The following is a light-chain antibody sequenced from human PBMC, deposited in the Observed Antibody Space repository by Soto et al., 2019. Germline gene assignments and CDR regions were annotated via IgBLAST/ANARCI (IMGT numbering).Light chain of an antibody. CDR2: AAS. CDR1: QSISSY. CDR3: LQDYHYPWT. Sequence: DIQMTQSPSSLSASVGDRVTITFRASQSISSYLNWYQQKPGKAPKLLIYAASSLQSGVPSRFSGSGSGTDFTLTISSLQPEDFATYYCLQDYHYPWTFGQGTKVDIK. V-gene: IGKV1-39*01. J-gene: IGKJ1*01.